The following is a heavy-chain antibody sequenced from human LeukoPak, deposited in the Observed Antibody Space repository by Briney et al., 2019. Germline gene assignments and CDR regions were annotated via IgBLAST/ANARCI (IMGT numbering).Heavy chain of an antibody. D-gene: IGHD2-2*01. J-gene: IGHJ5*02. CDR2: INPNSGGT. CDR1: GYTFTAYY. V-gene: IGHV1-2*02. Sequence: ASVTVSCKASGYTFTAYYINWVRQAPGQGLEWMGWINPNSGGTKYAQKFRGRVTMTRDMSTNTVYMELSGLTSDDTAVYYCAKDPCTTWTRCFTSGFDPWGQGTLVTVSS. CDR3: AKDPCTTWTRCFTSGFDP.